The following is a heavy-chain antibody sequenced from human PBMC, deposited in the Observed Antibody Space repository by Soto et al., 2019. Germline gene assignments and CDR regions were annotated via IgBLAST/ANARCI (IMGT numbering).Heavy chain of an antibody. Sequence: SETLSLTCPVYGGSFSGYYWSWIRQPPGKGLEWIGEINHSGSTNYNPSLKSRVTISVDTSKNQFSLKLSSVTAADTAVYYCARGGWNYARWLARWGQCTLVT. CDR1: GGSFSGYY. D-gene: IGHD1-7*01. J-gene: IGHJ1*01. CDR2: INHSGST. CDR3: ARGGWNYARWLAR. V-gene: IGHV4-34*01.